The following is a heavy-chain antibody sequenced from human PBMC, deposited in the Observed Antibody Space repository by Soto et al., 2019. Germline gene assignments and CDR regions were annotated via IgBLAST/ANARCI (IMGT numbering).Heavy chain of an antibody. CDR2: IIPLIDVT. J-gene: IGHJ5*02. V-gene: IGHV1-69*04. Sequence: QVQLVQSGAEVKKPGSSVKVSCKVSGGTFSNYAISWVRQAPGQGLEWMGRIIPLIDVTNYAQKFQGRVTITADKSTSTAYRDLTSLTSEDTAVYYCARDQEPLKWFDPWGQGTLVTVSS. D-gene: IGHD1-26*01. CDR1: GGTFSNYA. CDR3: ARDQEPLKWFDP.